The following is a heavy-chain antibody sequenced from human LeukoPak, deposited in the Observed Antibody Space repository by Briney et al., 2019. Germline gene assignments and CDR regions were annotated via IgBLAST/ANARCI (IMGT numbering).Heavy chain of an antibody. CDR2: ISISGGIT. CDR1: GFTFSNYA. V-gene: IGHV3-23*01. J-gene: IGHJ4*02. Sequence: GGSLRLSCAASGFTFSNYAMSWVRQAPGKGLEWVSAISISGGITYYADSVKGRFTISRDNSKNTLYLQMNSLRAEDTAVYYCAKDRGHCSTTNCFTRGNYFDYWGQGTLVTVSS. D-gene: IGHD2-2*02. CDR3: AKDRGHCSTTNCFTRGNYFDY.